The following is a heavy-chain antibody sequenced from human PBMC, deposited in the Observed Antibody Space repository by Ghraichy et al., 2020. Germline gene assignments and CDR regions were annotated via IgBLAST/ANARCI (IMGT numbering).Heavy chain of an antibody. CDR2: IKAKHAGGTA. J-gene: IGHJ3*02. CDR1: GFSFTNAW. Sequence: GALRLSCAASGFSFTNAWMSWVRQAPGKGLEWVGRIKAKHAGGTADSAAPVRGRFTISRDDLRSTLYLQMNSLKTEDTAVYYCTASATGGTFDIWGQGTMVTVSS. D-gene: IGHD2-15*01. CDR3: TASATGGTFDI. V-gene: IGHV3-15*01.